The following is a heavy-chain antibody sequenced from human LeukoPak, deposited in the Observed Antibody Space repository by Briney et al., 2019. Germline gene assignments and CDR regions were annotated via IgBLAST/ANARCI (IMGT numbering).Heavy chain of an antibody. D-gene: IGHD3-10*01. J-gene: IGHJ6*02. V-gene: IGHV3-48*03. CDR3: ARLSYFGSTVYGMDV. CDR1: GFTFRSYG. Sequence: GGSLRLSCAASGFTFRSYGMTWVRQAPGRGLEWLSYISPSGSTMSYADSVKGRFTISRDSAKNSLYLQMDSLRAEDTAVYYCARLSYFGSTVYGMDVWGQGTTVTVSS. CDR2: ISPSGSTM.